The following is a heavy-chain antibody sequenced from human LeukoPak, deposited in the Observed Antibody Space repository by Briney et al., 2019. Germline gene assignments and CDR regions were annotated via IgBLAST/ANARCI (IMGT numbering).Heavy chain of an antibody. CDR2: IIPIFGTA. D-gene: IGHD4-23*01. V-gene: IGHV1-69*05. J-gene: IGHJ4*02. CDR1: GGTFSSYT. CDR3: ARSGSYGGNDFDY. Sequence: SVKVSCKASGGTFSSYTISWVRQAPGQGLEWMGGIIPIFGTANYAQKFQGRVTITTDESTSTAYMELSSLRSEDTAVYYCARSGSYGGNDFDYWGQGSLVTVSS.